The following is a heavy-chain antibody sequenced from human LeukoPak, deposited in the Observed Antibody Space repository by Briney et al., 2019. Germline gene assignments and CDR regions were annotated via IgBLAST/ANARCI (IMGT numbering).Heavy chain of an antibody. CDR2: ISSSGSTI. V-gene: IGHV3-11*04. J-gene: IGHJ4*02. CDR3: ARGGYLHGSGSYPSEPIDY. CDR1: GFTFSDYY. D-gene: IGHD3-10*01. Sequence: GGSLRLSCAASGFTFSDYYMSWIRQAPGKGLEWVTYISSSGSTIYYADSVKGRFTISRDNAKNSLYLQMNSLRAEDTAVYYCARGGYLHGSGSYPSEPIDYWGQGTLVTVSS.